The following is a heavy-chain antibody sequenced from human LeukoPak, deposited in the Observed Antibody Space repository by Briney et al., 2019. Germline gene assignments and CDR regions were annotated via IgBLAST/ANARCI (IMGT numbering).Heavy chain of an antibody. J-gene: IGHJ3*02. CDR3: ARVTVAKDAFDI. V-gene: IGHV3-30*04. CDR1: GFTFSSYA. Sequence: PGGSLRLSCAASGFTFSSYAMHWVRQAPGKGLEWVAVISYDGSNKYYADSVKGRFTISRDNSKNTLYLQMSSLRAEDTAVYYCARVTVAKDAFDIWGQGTMVTVSS. CDR2: ISYDGSNK. D-gene: IGHD4-23*01.